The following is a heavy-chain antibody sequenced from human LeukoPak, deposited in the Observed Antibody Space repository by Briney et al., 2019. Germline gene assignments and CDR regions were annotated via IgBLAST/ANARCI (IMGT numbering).Heavy chain of an antibody. CDR1: GGSISSSSYY. J-gene: IGHJ3*02. CDR2: IYYSGST. Sequence: PSETLSLTCTVSGGSISSSSYYWGWIRQPPGKGLEWIGSIYYSGSTYYNPSLKSRVTISVDTSKNQFSLKLSSVTAADTAVYYCARGEITMVRGVRSVDAFDIRGQGTMVTVSS. V-gene: IGHV4-39*07. CDR3: ARGEITMVRGVRSVDAFDI. D-gene: IGHD3-10*01.